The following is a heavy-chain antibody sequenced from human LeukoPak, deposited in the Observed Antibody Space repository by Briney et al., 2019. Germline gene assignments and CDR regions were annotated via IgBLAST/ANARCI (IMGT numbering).Heavy chain of an antibody. J-gene: IGHJ1*01. V-gene: IGHV1-69*15. CDR1: GGTFSSYA. CDR3: ARSSGWYRGGSQYFQH. CDR2: IIPIFGTA. D-gene: IGHD6-19*01. Sequence: ASVKVSCKASGGTFSSYAISWVRQAPGQGLEWMGRIIPIFGTANYAQKFQGRVTITADESTSTAYMELSSLRSEDTAVYYCARSSGWYRGGSQYFQHWGQGTLVTVSS.